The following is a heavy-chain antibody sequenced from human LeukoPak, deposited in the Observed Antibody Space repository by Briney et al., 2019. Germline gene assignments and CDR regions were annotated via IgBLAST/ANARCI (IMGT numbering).Heavy chain of an antibody. CDR3: AKGHSGYPYYFYMDV. CDR2: IRYDGSNK. V-gene: IGHV3-30*02. Sequence: GRSLRLSCAASGFTFSSYAMHWVRQAPGKGLEWVAFIRYDGSNKYYRDSVKGRFTISRDNSKNTLYLQMNGLRTEDTAVYYCAKGHSGYPYYFYMDVWGKGTTVTISS. D-gene: IGHD5-12*01. J-gene: IGHJ6*03. CDR1: GFTFSSYA.